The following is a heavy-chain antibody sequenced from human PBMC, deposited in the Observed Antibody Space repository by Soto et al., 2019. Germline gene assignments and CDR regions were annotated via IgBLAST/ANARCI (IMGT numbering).Heavy chain of an antibody. D-gene: IGHD5-12*01. CDR1: GGSISSYY. CDR2: IYYSGST. V-gene: IGHV4-59*08. CDR3: ARLGRDGYNRHRYYYYYYGMDV. J-gene: IGHJ6*02. Sequence: SETLSLTCTVSGGSISSYYWSWIRQPPGKGLKWIGYIYYSGSTNYNPSLKSRVTISVDTSKNQFSLKLSSVTAADTAVYYCARLGRDGYNRHRYYYYYYGMDVWGQGTTVTVSS.